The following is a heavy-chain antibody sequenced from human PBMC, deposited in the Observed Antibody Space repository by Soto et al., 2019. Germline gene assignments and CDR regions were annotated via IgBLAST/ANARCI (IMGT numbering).Heavy chain of an antibody. CDR2: IYYSGST. J-gene: IGHJ4*02. D-gene: IGHD5-18*01. V-gene: IGHV4-30-4*01. CDR3: ARGGYSYVPFDY. Sequence: SETLYLTCTFSGGSISSGDYYWSWIRQPPGKGLEWIGYIYYSGSTYYNPSLKSRVTISVDTSKNQFSLKLSSVTAADTAVYYCARGGYSYVPFDYWGQGTLVTVSS. CDR1: GGSISSGDYY.